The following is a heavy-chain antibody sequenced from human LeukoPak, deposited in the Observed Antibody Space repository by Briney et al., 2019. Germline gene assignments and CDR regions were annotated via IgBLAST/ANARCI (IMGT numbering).Heavy chain of an antibody. V-gene: IGHV4-4*02. CDR1: GGSISETNW. D-gene: IGHD3-10*01. CDR2: IFYSGST. J-gene: IGHJ6*03. Sequence: PSETLSLTCAVSGGSISETNWWSWVRQPPGKGLEWIGHIFYSGSTNYNPSLKSRVTISVDTSKNQFSLKMSSVTAADTAVYYCARGLRGYYGSGSYRGYYYYMDVWGKGTTVTISS. CDR3: ARGLRGYYGSGSYRGYYYYMDV.